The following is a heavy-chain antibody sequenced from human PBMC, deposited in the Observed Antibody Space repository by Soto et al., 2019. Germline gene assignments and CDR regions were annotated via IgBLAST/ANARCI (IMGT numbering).Heavy chain of an antibody. D-gene: IGHD3-10*01. CDR2: IYYSGNT. V-gene: IGHV4-39*01. J-gene: IGHJ6*02. Sequence: SETLSLTCTVSGGSISSPSHYWGLIRQPPGKGLEWIGSIYYSGNTYYNPSLKSRVSISIDASKKQFSLRLSSVSATDTAVYFCARQPLVRGLLYDMDVWGLGTTVTVSS. CDR3: ARQPLVRGLLYDMDV. CDR1: GGSISSPSHY.